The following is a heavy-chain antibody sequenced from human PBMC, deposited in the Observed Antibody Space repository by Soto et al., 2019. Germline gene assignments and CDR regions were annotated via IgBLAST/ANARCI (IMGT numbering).Heavy chain of an antibody. V-gene: IGHV4-38-2*01. CDR2: IYHSGST. CDR1: GYSLTRDYY. Sequence: SATLSLTCAVSGYSLTRDYYWGWIRQPPGKGLEWIASIYHSGSTFYNPSLKSRVTISLDTSKNQFSLKLTSVIAADTAIYYCARGPGSTAFDPWGQGTLVTVSS. CDR3: ARGPGSTAFDP. D-gene: IGHD5-18*01. J-gene: IGHJ5*02.